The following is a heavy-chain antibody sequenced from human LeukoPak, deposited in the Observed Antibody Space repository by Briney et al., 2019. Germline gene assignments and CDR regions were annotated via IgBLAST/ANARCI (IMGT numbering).Heavy chain of an antibody. CDR1: GGSISSSSYF. J-gene: IGHJ4*02. CDR3: ARVPSGYDYAGYEYYFDY. V-gene: IGHV4-39*01. D-gene: IGHD5-12*01. CDR2: IYYSGST. Sequence: SSETLSLTCTVSGGSISSSSYFWGWIRQPPGKGLEWIGSIYYSGSTHYNPSLESRVTISVDTSKNQFSLKLSSVTAADTAMCYCARVPSGYDYAGYEYYFDYWGQGTLVTVSS.